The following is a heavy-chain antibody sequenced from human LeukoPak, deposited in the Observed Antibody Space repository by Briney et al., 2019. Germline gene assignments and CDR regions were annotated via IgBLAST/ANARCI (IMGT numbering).Heavy chain of an antibody. CDR3: ARAGGAPFDY. V-gene: IGHV3-74*01. J-gene: IGHJ4*02. CDR2: INSDGSST. CDR1: GFTFNRNA. D-gene: IGHD3-16*01. Sequence: GGSLRLSCAASGFTFNRNAISWVRQAPGKGLVWVSRINSDGSSTSYADSVKGRFTISRDNAKNTLYQQMNSLRAEDTAVYYCARAGGAPFDYWGQGTLVTVSS.